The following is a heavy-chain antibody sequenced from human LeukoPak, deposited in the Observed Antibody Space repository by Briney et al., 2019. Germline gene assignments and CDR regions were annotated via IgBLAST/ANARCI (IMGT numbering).Heavy chain of an antibody. CDR2: TSSSSGTI. J-gene: IGHJ4*02. CDR3: ARGRPMDY. V-gene: IGHV3-48*04. CDR1: GFTFSNYN. Sequence: PGGSLRLSCAASGFTFSNYNMNWVRQAPGKGLEWVSYTSSSSGTIYYADSVKGRFTISRDNAKNSLYLQMNSLRVEDTAVYYCARGRPMDYWGQGALVTVSS.